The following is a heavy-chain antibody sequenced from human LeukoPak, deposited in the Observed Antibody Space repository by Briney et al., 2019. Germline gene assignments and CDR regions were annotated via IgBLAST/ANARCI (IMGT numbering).Heavy chain of an antibody. CDR3: ASAVGSSYGQLDY. D-gene: IGHD3-16*01. J-gene: IGHJ4*02. V-gene: IGHV4-59*02. Sequence: PSETLSLTCAVSGGSVSSNYWSWIRQPPGKGLERNWHIYDSASTNYNPSLTSRVTISVDTSKDQFSLKLTSVTPADTAVYFCASAVGSSYGQLDYWGQGTLVTVSS. CDR1: GGSVSSNY. CDR2: IYDSAST.